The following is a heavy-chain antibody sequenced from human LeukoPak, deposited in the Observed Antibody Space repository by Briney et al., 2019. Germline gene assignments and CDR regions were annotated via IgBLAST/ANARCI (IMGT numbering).Heavy chain of an antibody. J-gene: IGHJ4*02. CDR2: IYPPDSES. CDR3: ARLPYDSSGCFDY. D-gene: IGHD3-22*01. V-gene: IGHV5-51*01. CDR1: GYSFLSYW. Sequence: PGESLKISCKGSGYSFLSYWIVWVRQMPGKGLEWMGSIYPPDSESKYSPSFQGQVTISADKSISTAYLQWSSLKASDTAIYYCARLPYDSSGCFDYWGQGTLVTVSS.